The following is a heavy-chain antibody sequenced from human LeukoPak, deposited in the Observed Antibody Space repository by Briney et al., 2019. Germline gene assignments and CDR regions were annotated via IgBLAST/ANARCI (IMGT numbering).Heavy chain of an antibody. V-gene: IGHV4-38-2*01. CDR1: GYSISSGYY. D-gene: IGHD4-17*01. Sequence: PSETLSLTCAVSGYSISSGYYWGWIQQPPGKGLEWIGSIYHSGSTYYNPSLKSRVTISVDTSKNQFSLKLSSVTAADTAVYYCRYGDTEYFQHWGQGTLVTVSS. J-gene: IGHJ1*01. CDR2: IYHSGST. CDR3: RYGDTEYFQH.